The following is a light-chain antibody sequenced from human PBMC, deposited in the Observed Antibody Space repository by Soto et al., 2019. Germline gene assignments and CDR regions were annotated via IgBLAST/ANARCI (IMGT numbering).Light chain of an antibody. V-gene: IGKV3-11*01. Sequence: EIVMTQSPATLSVSPGERATLSCRASQSVSSNLAWYQQKPGQAPRLLIYDASNRATGVPARFSGSGSGTDFTLTISSLEPEDFAVYYCQQRSDWGINFAQGTRLEIK. CDR3: QQRSDWGIN. CDR2: DAS. CDR1: QSVSSN. J-gene: IGKJ5*01.